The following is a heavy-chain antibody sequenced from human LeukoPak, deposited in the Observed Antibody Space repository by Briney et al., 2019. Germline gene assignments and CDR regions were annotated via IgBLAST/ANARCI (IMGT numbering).Heavy chain of an antibody. Sequence: GESLKISCKGSGYSFTSYWIGWVRQMPGKGLEWMGIIYPGDSDTRYSPSFQGQVTISADKSISTAYLQWSSLKASDTAMYYCATPYPREYCSSTTCYFNYWGQGTLVIVSS. D-gene: IGHD2-2*01. V-gene: IGHV5-51*01. CDR3: ATPYPREYCSSTTCYFNY. CDR2: IYPGDSDT. CDR1: GYSFTSYW. J-gene: IGHJ4*02.